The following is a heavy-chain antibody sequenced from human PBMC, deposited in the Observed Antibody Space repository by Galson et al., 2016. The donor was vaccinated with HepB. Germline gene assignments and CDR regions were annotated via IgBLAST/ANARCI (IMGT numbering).Heavy chain of an antibody. J-gene: IGHJ4*02. CDR3: ASEDYSFRY. CDR1: GASIVSAHW. Sequence: SETLSLTCTVSGASIVSAHWCSWVRQPPGKGLEWIGEIDHSETTHYNPSRVSRVSISVDDSKNQFSLKLSSVTAADTAVYYCASEDYSFRYWCQGTLVTVSS. D-gene: IGHD3-10*01. V-gene: IGHV4-4*02. CDR2: IDHSETT.